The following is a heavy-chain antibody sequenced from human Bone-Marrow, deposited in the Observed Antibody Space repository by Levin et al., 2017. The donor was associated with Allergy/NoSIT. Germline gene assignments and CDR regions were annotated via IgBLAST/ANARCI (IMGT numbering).Heavy chain of an antibody. V-gene: IGHV3-66*01. CDR2: IYGDGPT. Sequence: PGGSLRLSCAASGFSVSSNYMSWVRQAPGKGLEWVSVIYGDGPTYYADSVKGRFTISRDNSRNVLYLQMNSLRVEDTGVYFCARDSPWVPLDWGQGNLVTVSS. CDR3: ARDSPWVPLD. J-gene: IGHJ4*02. D-gene: IGHD1-1*01. CDR1: GFSVSSNY.